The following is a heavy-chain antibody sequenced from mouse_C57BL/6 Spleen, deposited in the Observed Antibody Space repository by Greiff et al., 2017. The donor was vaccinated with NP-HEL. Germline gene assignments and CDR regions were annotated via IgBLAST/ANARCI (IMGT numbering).Heavy chain of an antibody. CDR3: ARSGLGYYDSSWVAY. J-gene: IGHJ3*01. D-gene: IGHD2-4*01. Sequence: VQLQQSGAELAKPGASVKLSCKASSYTFTSYWMHWVKQRPGQGLEWIGYINPSSGYTTYNQKFKDKATLTADKSSRTAYMQLSSLTYEDSAVYYCARSGLGYYDSSWVAYWGQGTLVTVSA. V-gene: IGHV1-7*01. CDR1: SYTFTSYW. CDR2: INPSSGYT.